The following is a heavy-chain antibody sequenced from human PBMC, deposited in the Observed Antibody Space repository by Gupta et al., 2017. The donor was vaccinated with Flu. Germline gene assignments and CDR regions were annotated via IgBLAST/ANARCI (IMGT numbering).Heavy chain of an antibody. D-gene: IGHD5-18*01. J-gene: IGHJ4*02. V-gene: IGHV1-46*01. CDR3: ARGMAGYTYGYNYFHF. CDR1: GYTFASYY. CDR2: INPNGGST. Sequence: QVQLVQSGAEVKRPGASVKISCKTSGYTFASYYIHWVRQAPGQGLEWMGIINPNGGSTNYAQKFQGRVTMVGDTSTSTVFMELSSLRSEDTAVYYCARGMAGYTYGYNYFHFWGQGTPVTVSS.